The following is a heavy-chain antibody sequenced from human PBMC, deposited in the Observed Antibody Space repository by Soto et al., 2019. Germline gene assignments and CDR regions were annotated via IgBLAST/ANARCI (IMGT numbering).Heavy chain of an antibody. D-gene: IGHD2-2*02. CDR1: GGTFSSYT. CDR3: AMEYCSSTSCYRDY. V-gene: IGHV1-69*02. CDR2: IIPILGIA. J-gene: IGHJ4*02. Sequence: SVKVSCKASGGTFSSYTISWVRQAPGQGFEWMIRIIPILGIANYAQKFQGRVTIIADKSTSTAYMELSSLRSEDTAVYYCAMEYCSSTSCYRDYWGQGTLVTVSS.